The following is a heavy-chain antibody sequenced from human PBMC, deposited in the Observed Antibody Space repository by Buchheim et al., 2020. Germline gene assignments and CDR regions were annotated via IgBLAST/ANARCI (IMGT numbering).Heavy chain of an antibody. Sequence: QVQLQESGPGLVKPSETLSLTCTVSGGSISSYYWSWIRQPAGKGLEWIGRIYTSGSTNYNPSLKSLVTMSVDTSKNQFSLKLSSVTAADTAVYYCARDRGYYDFWSSYFSPAYGMDVWGQGTT. D-gene: IGHD3-3*01. J-gene: IGHJ6*02. V-gene: IGHV4-4*07. CDR3: ARDRGYYDFWSSYFSPAYGMDV. CDR2: IYTSGST. CDR1: GGSISSYY.